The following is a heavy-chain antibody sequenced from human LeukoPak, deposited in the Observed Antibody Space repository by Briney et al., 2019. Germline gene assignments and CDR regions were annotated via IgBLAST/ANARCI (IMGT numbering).Heavy chain of an antibody. D-gene: IGHD6-19*01. J-gene: IGHJ6*03. Sequence: GGSLRLSCAASGFTFSNYWMHWVRQAPGKGLVWVSRIHSDGSSTSYADSVKGRFTMSRDNAKNTLFLQMNSLRAEDTAVYYCARDEWLVQGYYYMDVWGKGTTVTISS. V-gene: IGHV3-74*01. CDR3: ARDEWLVQGYYYMDV. CDR2: IHSDGSST. CDR1: GFTFSNYW.